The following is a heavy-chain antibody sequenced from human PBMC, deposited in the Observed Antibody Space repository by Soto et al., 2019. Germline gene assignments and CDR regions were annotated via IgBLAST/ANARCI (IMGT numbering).Heavy chain of an antibody. CDR1: GGSFSGYY. D-gene: IGHD2-2*01. Sequence: SETLSLTCAVYGGSFSGYYWSWIRQPPGKGLEWIGEINHSGSTNYNPSLKSRVTISVDTSKNQFSLKLSSVTAADTAVYYCARGSRVPPDKGEFDYWGQGTLVTVSS. CDR2: INHSGST. CDR3: ARGSRVPPDKGEFDY. V-gene: IGHV4-34*01. J-gene: IGHJ4*02.